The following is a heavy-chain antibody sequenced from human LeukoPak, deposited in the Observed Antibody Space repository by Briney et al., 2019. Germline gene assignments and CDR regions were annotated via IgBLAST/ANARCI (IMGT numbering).Heavy chain of an antibody. V-gene: IGHV4-39*07. CDR3: ARDRITIFGVVNLNYYYYYGMDV. J-gene: IGHJ6*02. CDR2: IYTSGST. Sequence: SETLSLTCTVSGGSVSSSSYFWGWIRQPPGKGLEWIGRIYTSGSTNYNPSLKSRVTMSVDTSKNQFSLKLSSVTAADTAVYYCARDRITIFGVVNLNYYYYYGMDVWGQGTTVTVSS. D-gene: IGHD3-3*01. CDR1: GGSVSSSSYF.